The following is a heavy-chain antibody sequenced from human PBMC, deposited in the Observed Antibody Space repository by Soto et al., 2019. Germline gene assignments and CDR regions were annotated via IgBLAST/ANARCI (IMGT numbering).Heavy chain of an antibody. J-gene: IGHJ6*02. CDR1: GDSISKNSW. CDR3: ARREKYYDDGSDYWGMAC. CDR2: IYYSGSP. Sequence: QVLLQESGPGLVKPSGTLSLTCAVSGDSISKNSWWSWVRQSPGKGLEWLGEIYYSGSPNYTPSRKSRIIILSDTSKHQFALNMTSFTSADAAVYFCARREKYYDDGSDYWGMACCGHGARVAV. D-gene: IGHD3-10*01. V-gene: IGHV4-4*02.